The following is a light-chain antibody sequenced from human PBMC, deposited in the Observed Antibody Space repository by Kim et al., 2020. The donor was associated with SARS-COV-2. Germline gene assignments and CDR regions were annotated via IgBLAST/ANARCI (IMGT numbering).Light chain of an antibody. CDR1: RSLVYSDGNTY. Sequence: DVVMTQSPLSLPVTLGQPASISCRSSRSLVYSDGNTYLSWFHQRPGQSPRRLLYKVSDRDPGVPDRFSGSGSGTDFTLKISRVEAEDVGVYYCMQSTYWPPFTFGPGTKVDIK. CDR3: MQSTYWPPFT. V-gene: IGKV2-30*01. J-gene: IGKJ3*01. CDR2: KVS.